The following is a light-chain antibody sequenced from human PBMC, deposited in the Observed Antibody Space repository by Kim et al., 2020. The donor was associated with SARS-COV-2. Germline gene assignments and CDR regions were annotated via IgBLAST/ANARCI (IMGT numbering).Light chain of an antibody. CDR2: AAS. V-gene: IGKV1-39*01. J-gene: IGKJ1*01. CDR3: QQSYSTPPWT. CDR1: QSITGY. Sequence: SVGDRVTITCRASQSITGYLSWYQHKPGKAPKLLIYAASSLQSGVPSRFIGSGSGTDFTLTISSLQPEDFATYYCQQSYSTPPWTFGQWTKVDIK.